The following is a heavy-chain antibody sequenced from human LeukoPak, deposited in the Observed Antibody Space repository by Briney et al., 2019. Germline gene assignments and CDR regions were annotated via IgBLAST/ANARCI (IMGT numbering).Heavy chain of an antibody. D-gene: IGHD2-15*01. CDR2: ISSSSSYI. V-gene: IGHV3-21*01. CDR3: ARDWGGYCSGGSCYPGY. CDR1: GFTFSTYS. J-gene: IGHJ4*02. Sequence: KSGRSLRLSCAASGFTFSTYSMKWVWQAPGKGLEWVSSISSSSSYIYYADSVKGRFTISRDNAKNSLYLQMNSLRAEDTAVYYCARDWGGYCSGGSCYPGYWGQGTLVTVSS.